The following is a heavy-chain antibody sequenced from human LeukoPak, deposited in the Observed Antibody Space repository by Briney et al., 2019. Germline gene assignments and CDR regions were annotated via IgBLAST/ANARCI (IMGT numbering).Heavy chain of an antibody. V-gene: IGHV3-23*01. J-gene: IGHJ4*02. CDR1: GFTFSSYA. Sequence: GGSLRLSCAASGFTFSSYAMSWVRQAPGKGLEGGSAISGSGGSTYYADSVKGRFTISRDNSKNTLYLQMNSLRAEDTAVYYCAKSAIFGVVIFDYWGQGTLVTVSS. CDR2: ISGSGGST. D-gene: IGHD3-3*01. CDR3: AKSAIFGVVIFDY.